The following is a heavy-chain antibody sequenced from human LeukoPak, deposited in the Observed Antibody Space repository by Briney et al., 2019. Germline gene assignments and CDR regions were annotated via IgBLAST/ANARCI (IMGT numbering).Heavy chain of an antibody. CDR1: GFTFSSYW. CDR3: ARADFWSGYYKDY. J-gene: IGHJ4*02. Sequence: GGSLRLSCAASGFTFSSYWMHWVRQAPGKGLVWVSRINSDGSSTSYADSVKGRFTISRDSAKNTLYLQMNSLRAEDTAVYYCARADFWSGYYKDYWGQGTLVTVSS. CDR2: INSDGSST. V-gene: IGHV3-74*01. D-gene: IGHD3-3*01.